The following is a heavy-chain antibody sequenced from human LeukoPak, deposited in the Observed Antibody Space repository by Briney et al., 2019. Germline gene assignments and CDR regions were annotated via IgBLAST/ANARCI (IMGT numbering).Heavy chain of an antibody. CDR3: ARGSGSYYYYYGMDV. CDR2: INHRGST. D-gene: IGHD1-26*01. J-gene: IGHJ6*04. CDR1: GGSFSGYY. V-gene: IGHV4-34*01. Sequence: SETLSLTCAVYGGSFSGYYWSWIRQPPEKGLEWIGEINHRGSTNYNPSLKSRVTISVDTSKNQFSLKLSSVTAADTAVYYCARGSGSYYYYYGMDVWSKGTTVTVSS.